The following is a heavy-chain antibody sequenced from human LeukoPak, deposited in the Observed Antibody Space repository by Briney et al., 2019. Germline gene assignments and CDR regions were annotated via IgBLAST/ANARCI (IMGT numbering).Heavy chain of an antibody. J-gene: IGHJ4*02. D-gene: IGHD1/OR15-1a*01. Sequence: PSETLSLTCAVYGGSFSGYYWSWIRQPPGKGLEWIGEINHSGSTNYNPSLKSRVTISVDTSKNQFSLKLSSVTAADTAVYYCARLAPTGTHLYFDYWGQGTLVTVSS. CDR3: ARLAPTGTHLYFDY. V-gene: IGHV4-34*01. CDR1: GGSFSGYY. CDR2: INHSGST.